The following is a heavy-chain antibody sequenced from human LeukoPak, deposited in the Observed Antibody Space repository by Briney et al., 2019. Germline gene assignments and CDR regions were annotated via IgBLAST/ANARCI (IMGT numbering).Heavy chain of an antibody. CDR1: GYTFTGYY. CDR3: ARDGVYSSGRDY. Sequence: ASVKVSCKASGYTFTGYYMHWVRQAPGQGLEWMGWINPNSGGTNYAQKFQGRVTMTRDTSIGTAYMELSRLRSDDTAVYYCARDGVYSSGRDYWGQGTLVTVSS. J-gene: IGHJ4*02. V-gene: IGHV1-2*02. D-gene: IGHD6-19*01. CDR2: INPNSGGT.